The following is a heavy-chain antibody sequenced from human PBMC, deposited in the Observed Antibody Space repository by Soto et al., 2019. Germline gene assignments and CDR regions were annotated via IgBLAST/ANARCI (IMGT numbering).Heavy chain of an antibody. CDR1: GFTFSSYA. CDR3: ARDKSGEAVAGSSYYYGMDV. D-gene: IGHD6-19*01. Sequence: GGSLRLSCAASGFTFSSYAMHWVRQAPGKGLEWVAVISYDGSNKYYADSVKGRFTISRDNSKDTLYLQMNSLRAEDTAVYYCARDKSGEAVAGSSYYYGMDVWGQGTTVTVSS. CDR2: ISYDGSNK. J-gene: IGHJ6*02. V-gene: IGHV3-30-3*01.